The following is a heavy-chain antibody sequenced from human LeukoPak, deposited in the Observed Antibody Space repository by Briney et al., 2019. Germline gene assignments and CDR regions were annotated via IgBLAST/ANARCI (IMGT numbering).Heavy chain of an antibody. CDR1: GDSISSGNYY. D-gene: IGHD2-15*01. J-gene: IGHJ6*03. V-gene: IGHV4-61*02. CDR2: IYTSGST. Sequence: SETLSLTCPVSGDSISSGNYYWSWIRQPAGKGLEWIGRIYTSGSTNYNPSLKSRVTISVDTSKNQFSLKLTSVTAADTAVYYCARGRRIVVVLGATRTHRDYYMDVWGKGTTVTVSS. CDR3: ARGRRIVVVLGATRTHRDYYMDV.